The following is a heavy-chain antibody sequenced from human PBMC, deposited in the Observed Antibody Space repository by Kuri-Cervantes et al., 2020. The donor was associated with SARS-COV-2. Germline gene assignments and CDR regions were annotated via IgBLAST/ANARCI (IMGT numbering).Heavy chain of an antibody. V-gene: IGHV4-38-2*01. CDR1: GYSISSGYY. CDR3: ASRENFGAPADF. Sequence: SQTLSLTCAVSGYSISSGYYWGWIRQPPGKGLEWIGSIYHSGSTYYNPSLKSRVTMSVDTSKNQFSLKLSSVTAADTAVYYCASRENFGAPADFWGQGTLVTVSS. D-gene: IGHD3-10*01. CDR2: IYHSGST. J-gene: IGHJ4*02.